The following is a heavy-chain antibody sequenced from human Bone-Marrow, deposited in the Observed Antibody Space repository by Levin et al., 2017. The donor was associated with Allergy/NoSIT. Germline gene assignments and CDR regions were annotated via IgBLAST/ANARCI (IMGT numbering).Heavy chain of an antibody. J-gene: IGHJ2*01. CDR1: GGTFSENA. Sequence: AASVKVSCKASGGTFSENAIGWVRQAPGQGLEWMGMIIPVFGTVDYAQNFQGRVTITADDSARIVYMEVSSLRSEDTAVYYCARSGGWYPSAKYFDLWGHGTLVAVSS. D-gene: IGHD6-19*01. CDR3: ARSGGWYPSAKYFDL. CDR2: IIPVFGTV. V-gene: IGHV1-69*13.